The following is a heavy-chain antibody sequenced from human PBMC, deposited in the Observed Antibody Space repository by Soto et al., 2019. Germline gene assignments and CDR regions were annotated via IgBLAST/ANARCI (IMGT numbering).Heavy chain of an antibody. Sequence: SNSQSLTSTVYDGSVIGDYCSCIRQRAGDVMERIAETNNTGATHHNPSLKIRITMSVDTSKTQFSLRLSSVTAADTAIYYCATRITVFGLLIPPFDPWGHGTQVTVSS. CDR3: ATRITVFGLLIPPFDP. V-gene: IGHV4-34*01. CDR1: DGSVIGDY. J-gene: IGHJ5*02. CDR2: TNNTGAT. D-gene: IGHD3-3*01.